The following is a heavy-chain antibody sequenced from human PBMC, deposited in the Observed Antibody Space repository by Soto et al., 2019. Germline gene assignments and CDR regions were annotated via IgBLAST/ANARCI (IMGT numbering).Heavy chain of an antibody. CDR2: IYYSGTT. Sequence: QVQLQESGPGLVKPSETLSLTCTVSGDSISNYYWTWIRQPPGKGLEWIGYIYYSGTTNYNPSLKSRVTILVDTSKNQFSLKLSSVTAADTAVYYCARQLITWGQGTLVTVSS. CDR1: GDSISNYY. J-gene: IGHJ4*02. CDR3: ARQLIT. V-gene: IGHV4-59*08.